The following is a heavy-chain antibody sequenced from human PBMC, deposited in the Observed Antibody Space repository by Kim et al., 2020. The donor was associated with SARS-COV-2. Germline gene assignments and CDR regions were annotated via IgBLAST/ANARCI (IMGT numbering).Heavy chain of an antibody. Sequence: SETLSLTCTVSSHSTSSGYYWGWIRQSPGKGLEWIGSVHQSSMTYYNPSLRSRVTISIDTSKNQFSLRLNFVTAADTAVYYCTSKYYYDTSGYYYADWWGQGTLVTVSA. D-gene: IGHD3-22*01. CDR1: SHSTSSGYY. CDR3: TSKYYYDTSGYYYADW. V-gene: IGHV4-38-2*02. CDR2: VHQSSMT. J-gene: IGHJ4*02.